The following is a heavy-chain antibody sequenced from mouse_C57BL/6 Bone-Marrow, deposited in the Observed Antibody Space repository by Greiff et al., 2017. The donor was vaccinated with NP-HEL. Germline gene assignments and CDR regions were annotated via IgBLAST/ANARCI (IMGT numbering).Heavy chain of an antibody. V-gene: IGHV1-69*01. J-gene: IGHJ3*01. CDR3: ARWDYDRAWFAY. CDR1: GYTFTSYW. Sequence: QVQLKQPGAELVMPGASVKLSCKASGYTFTSYWMHWVKQRPGQGLEWIGEIDPSDSYTNYNQKFKGKSTLTVDKSSSTAYMQLSSLTSEDSAVYYCARWDYDRAWFAYWGQGTLVTVSA. CDR2: IDPSDSYT. D-gene: IGHD2-4*01.